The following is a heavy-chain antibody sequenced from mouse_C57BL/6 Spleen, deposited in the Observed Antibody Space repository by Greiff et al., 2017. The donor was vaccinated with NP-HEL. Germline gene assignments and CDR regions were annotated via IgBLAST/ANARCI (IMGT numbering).Heavy chain of an antibody. Sequence: EVQLQQSGPELVKPGASVKISCKASGYTFTDYYMNWVKQSHGKSLEWIGDINPNNGGTSYNQKFKGKATLTVDKSSSTAYMELRSLTSEDSAVYYCARGGYYVLYAMDYWGQGTSVTVSS. D-gene: IGHD2-3*01. J-gene: IGHJ4*01. CDR3: ARGGYYVLYAMDY. CDR2: INPNNGGT. V-gene: IGHV1-26*01. CDR1: GYTFTDYY.